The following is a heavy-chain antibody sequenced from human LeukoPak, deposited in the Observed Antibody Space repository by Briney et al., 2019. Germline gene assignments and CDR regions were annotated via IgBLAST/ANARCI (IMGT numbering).Heavy chain of an antibody. D-gene: IGHD1-14*01. V-gene: IGHV3-48*01. CDR3: ARETRTEFYYYYYMDV. CDR2: ISSSSSTI. CDR1: GFTFGRYS. Sequence: GGSLRLSCAASGFTFGRYSMSWVRQAPGKGLEWLAYISSSSSTIYYADSVKGRFTISRDNATNSLYLQMNSLRAEDTAVYYCARETRTEFYYYYYMDVWGKGTTVTVSS. J-gene: IGHJ6*03.